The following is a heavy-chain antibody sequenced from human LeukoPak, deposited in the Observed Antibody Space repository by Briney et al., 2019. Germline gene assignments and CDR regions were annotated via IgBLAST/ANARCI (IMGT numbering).Heavy chain of an antibody. CDR3: ARILYNSGWYDLGY. J-gene: IGHJ4*02. CDR2: INPNSGGT. V-gene: IGHV1-2*02. Sequence: ASVKVSCKASGYTFTGYYMHWVRQAPGRGLEWMGWINPNSGGTNYAQKFQGRVTMTRDTSISTAYMELSRLTSDDTAVYYCARILYNSGWYDLGYWGQGTLVTVSS. CDR1: GYTFTGYY. D-gene: IGHD6-19*01.